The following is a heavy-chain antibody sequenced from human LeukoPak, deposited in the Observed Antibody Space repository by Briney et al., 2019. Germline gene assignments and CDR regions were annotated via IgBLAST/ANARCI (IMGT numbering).Heavy chain of an antibody. CDR3: ARGEQLSSYY. Sequence: GASVKVSCKASGYTFTGYYMHWVRQAPGQGLEWMGRINPNSGSTNYAQKFQGRVTMTRDTSISTAYMELSSLRSDDTAVYYCARGEQLSSYYWGQGTLVTGSS. J-gene: IGHJ4*02. V-gene: IGHV1-2*06. D-gene: IGHD6-13*01. CDR1: GYTFTGYY. CDR2: INPNSGST.